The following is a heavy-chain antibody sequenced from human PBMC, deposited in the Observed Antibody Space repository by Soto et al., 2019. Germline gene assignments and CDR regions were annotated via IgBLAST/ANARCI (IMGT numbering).Heavy chain of an antibody. D-gene: IGHD3-3*01. V-gene: IGHV4-59*08. Sequence: SETLSLTCTVSGGSISSYYWSWIRQPPGKGLEWIGYIYYSGSTNYNPSLKSRVTISVDTSKNQFSLKLSSVTAADTAVYYCARTYYDFWSGPSEIDYWGQGTLVTVSS. CDR3: ARTYYDFWSGPSEIDY. J-gene: IGHJ4*02. CDR1: GGSISSYY. CDR2: IYYSGST.